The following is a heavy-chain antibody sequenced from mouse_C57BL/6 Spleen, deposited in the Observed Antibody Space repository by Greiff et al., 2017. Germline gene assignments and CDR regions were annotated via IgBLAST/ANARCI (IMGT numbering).Heavy chain of an antibody. CDR2: IRSKSNNYAT. CDR3: GRITTVVAHWDFDV. V-gene: IGHV10-1*01. Sequence: EVMLVESGGGLVQPKGSLKLSCAASGFSFNTYAMTWVRQAPGKGLEWVARIRSKSNNYATSYADSVTDRVTISSDDSESMLYMQKNNLKTEDTAMYDCGRITTVVAHWDFDVWGTGATVTVYS. D-gene: IGHD1-1*01. J-gene: IGHJ1*03. CDR1: GFSFNTYA.